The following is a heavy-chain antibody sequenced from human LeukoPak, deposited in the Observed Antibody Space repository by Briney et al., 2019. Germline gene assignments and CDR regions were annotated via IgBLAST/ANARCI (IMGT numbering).Heavy chain of an antibody. V-gene: IGHV1-2*02. D-gene: IGHD3-10*01. CDR3: AREKGPMVRGVTENWFDP. J-gene: IGHJ5*02. Sequence: GASVKVSCKASGYTFTGHYMHWVRQAPGQGLEWMGWINPTSGGTNYPQKLQGRVTMTRDTSISTAYMELSSLRSDDTAVYYCAREKGPMVRGVTENWFDPWGQGTLVTVSS. CDR2: INPTSGGT. CDR1: GYTFTGHY.